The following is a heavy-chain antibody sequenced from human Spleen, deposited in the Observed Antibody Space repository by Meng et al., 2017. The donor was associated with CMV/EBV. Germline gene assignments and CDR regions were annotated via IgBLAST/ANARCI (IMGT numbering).Heavy chain of an antibody. CDR3: AAQPGDAFDI. J-gene: IGHJ3*02. Sequence: ASVKVSCKASGYTFTSYAMHWVRQAPGQRLEWMGWINPNSGGTNYAQKFQERVTITRDMSTSTAYMELSSLRSEDTAVYYCAAQPGDAFDIWGQGTMVTVSS. CDR2: INPNSGGT. V-gene: IGHV1-3*01. CDR1: GYTFTSYA. D-gene: IGHD1-14*01.